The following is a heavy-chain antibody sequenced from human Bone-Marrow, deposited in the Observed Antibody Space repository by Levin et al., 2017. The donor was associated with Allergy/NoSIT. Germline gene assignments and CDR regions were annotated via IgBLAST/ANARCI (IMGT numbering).Heavy chain of an antibody. Sequence: GGSLRLSCSASGFTFSSYAMHWVRQAPGKGLEYVSAISSNGGSTYYADSVKGRFTISRDNSKNTLYLQMSGLRAEDTAVYYCVNSRYSSGWYQLDIWGQGTMVTVSS. J-gene: IGHJ3*02. D-gene: IGHD6-19*01. CDR2: ISSNGGST. V-gene: IGHV3-64D*06. CDR3: VNSRYSSGWYQLDI. CDR1: GFTFSSYA.